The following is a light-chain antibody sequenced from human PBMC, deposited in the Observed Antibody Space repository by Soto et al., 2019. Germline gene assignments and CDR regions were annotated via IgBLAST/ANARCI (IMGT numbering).Light chain of an antibody. V-gene: IGKV1-17*01. CDR1: QSISTY. Sequence: DIQMTQSPSSLSASVGDRVTITCRASQSISTYLNWYQQQPGKAPKLLIYTASSLESGVPSRFSGSGSGTEFTLTISSLQPEDFATYYCLQHNSYPQTFGQGTKVDIK. J-gene: IGKJ1*01. CDR2: TAS. CDR3: LQHNSYPQT.